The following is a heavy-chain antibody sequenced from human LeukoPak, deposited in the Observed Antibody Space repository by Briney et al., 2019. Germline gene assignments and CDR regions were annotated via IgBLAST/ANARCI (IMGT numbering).Heavy chain of an antibody. CDR2: IYYSGST. J-gene: IGHJ3*01. V-gene: IGHV4-59*02. CDR3: ARGGARGSSAFDV. D-gene: IGHD3-10*01. CDR1: GDSVNDYY. Sequence: PSETLSLTCTVSGDSVNDYYWNWIRQPPGKGLEWIGYIYYSGSTDYNPSLKSRVTMSVDTSKNQFSLKLNSATAADTAVYYCARGGARGSSAFDVWGQGTMVIVSA.